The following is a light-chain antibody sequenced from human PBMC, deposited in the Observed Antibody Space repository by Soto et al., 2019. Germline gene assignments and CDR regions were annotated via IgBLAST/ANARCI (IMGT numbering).Light chain of an antibody. Sequence: EIVMTQSPATLSVSPGERATLFCRASQGVNTYLAWYQQKPGQAPRLLIYGPSTRATGIPARFSGSGSGTEFTLTISSLQSEDFAVYYCQQTYTSPRTFGQGTKVDIK. CDR1: QGVNTY. CDR3: QQTYTSPRT. CDR2: GPS. V-gene: IGKV3-15*01. J-gene: IGKJ1*01.